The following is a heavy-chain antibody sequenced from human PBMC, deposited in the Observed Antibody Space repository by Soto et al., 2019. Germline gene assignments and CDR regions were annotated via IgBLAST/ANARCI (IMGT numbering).Heavy chain of an antibody. J-gene: IGHJ4*02. D-gene: IGHD6-19*01. Sequence: QVQLVQSGAEVKKPGASVKVSCKASGYTFTSYAMHWVRQAPGQRLEWMGWINAGNGNTKYSQKLQSRVTITRDTSASTAYMELSSLRSEDTAVYYCARGSGWYYFDYWGQGTLVTVSS. CDR2: INAGNGNT. CDR1: GYTFTSYA. CDR3: ARGSGWYYFDY. V-gene: IGHV1-3*01.